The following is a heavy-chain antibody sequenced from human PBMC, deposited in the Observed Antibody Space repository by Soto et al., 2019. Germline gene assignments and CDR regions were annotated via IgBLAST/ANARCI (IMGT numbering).Heavy chain of an antibody. CDR2: IYYSGDT. J-gene: IGHJ6*02. Sequence: SETLSLTCTVSGGPISSDSFYWAWIRQPPGKGLEWIGIIYYSGDTYYNPSLAGRLTMSVDTSNQFSLTLRSVTAADTALYYCARNQPQRYCSGGTCRPAYGMDVWGQGTTVTVSS. D-gene: IGHD2-15*01. CDR1: GGPISSDSFY. CDR3: ARNQPQRYCSGGTCRPAYGMDV. V-gene: IGHV4-39*01.